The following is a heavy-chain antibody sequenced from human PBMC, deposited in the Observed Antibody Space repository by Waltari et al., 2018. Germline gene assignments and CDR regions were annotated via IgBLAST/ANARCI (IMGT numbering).Heavy chain of an antibody. J-gene: IGHJ4*02. D-gene: IGHD6-19*01. V-gene: IGHV3-48*01. CDR3: ARDGGWAVAGDLY. CDR2: ISSSSSTI. Sequence: EVQLVESGGGLVQPGGSLRLSCAASGFTFRSYSMNWVRQAPGKGLEWVSYISSSSSTIYYADSVKGRFTISRDNAKNSLYLQMNSLRAEDTAVYYCARDGGWAVAGDLYWGQGTLVTVSS. CDR1: GFTFRSYS.